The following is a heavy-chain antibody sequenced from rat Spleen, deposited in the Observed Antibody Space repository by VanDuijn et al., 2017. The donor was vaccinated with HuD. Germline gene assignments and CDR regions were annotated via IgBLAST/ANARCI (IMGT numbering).Heavy chain of an antibody. J-gene: IGHJ3*01. CDR1: GFSLTNNG. CDR3: TRTYGGYTSNWFAY. D-gene: IGHD1-11*01. Sequence: QVQLKESGPSLVQPSQTLSLTCTVSGFSLTNNGVSWVRQPPGKDLEWIAAILSGGSTYYNSVFKSRLSISRDTSKNQVFLKMNSLQTEDTAIYFCTRTYGGYTSNWFAYWGQGTLVTVSS. CDR2: ILSGGST. V-gene: IGHV2S8*01.